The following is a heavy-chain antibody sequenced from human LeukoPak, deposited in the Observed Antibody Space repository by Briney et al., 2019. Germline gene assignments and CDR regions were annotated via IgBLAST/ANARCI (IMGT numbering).Heavy chain of an antibody. Sequence: GGSLRLSCAASGFTFSSYGMHWVRQAPGKGLEWVAFIRYDGSNKYYADSVKGRFTISRDNSKNTLYLQMNSLRAEDTAVYYCARDYSSTSGKHAFDIWGQGTMVTVSS. CDR2: IRYDGSNK. J-gene: IGHJ3*02. D-gene: IGHD6-13*01. V-gene: IGHV3-30*02. CDR3: ARDYSSTSGKHAFDI. CDR1: GFTFSSYG.